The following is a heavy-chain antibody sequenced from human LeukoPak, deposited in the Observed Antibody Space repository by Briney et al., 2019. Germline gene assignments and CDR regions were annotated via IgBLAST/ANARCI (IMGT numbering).Heavy chain of an antibody. CDR1: GYTFTSYA. J-gene: IGHJ6*02. CDR2: INAGNGNT. V-gene: IGHV1-3*01. CDR3: ARDPLDYYYYGMDV. Sequence: AASVKVSCKASGYTFTSYAMHWVRQAPGQRLEWMGWINAGNGNTKYSQKFQGRVTITRDTSASTAYMELRSLRSEDTAVYYCARDPLDYYYYGMDVWGQGTTVTVSS.